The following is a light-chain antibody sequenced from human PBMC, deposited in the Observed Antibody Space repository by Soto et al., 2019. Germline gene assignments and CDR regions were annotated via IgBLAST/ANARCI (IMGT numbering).Light chain of an antibody. J-gene: IGKJ4*01. CDR3: QQSYSHPRHT. V-gene: IGKV1-39*01. CDR2: AAS. CDR1: QSISSY. Sequence: DIQMTQSPSSLSASVGDRVTITCRASQSISSYLNWYQQKPGKTPNLLIYAASSLRSGVPSRFSGSGSGTDFTLTITSLQPEDFASYYCQQSYSHPRHTFGGGTKVDIK.